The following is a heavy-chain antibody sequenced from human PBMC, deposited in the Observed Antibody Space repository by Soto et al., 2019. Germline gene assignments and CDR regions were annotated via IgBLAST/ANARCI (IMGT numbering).Heavy chain of an antibody. CDR1: GFTFSSYG. CDR2: IWYDGSNK. D-gene: IGHD3-10*01. J-gene: IGHJ2*01. V-gene: IGHV3-33*06. Sequence: QVQLVESGGGVVQPGRSLRLSCAASGFTFSSYGMHWACQAPGKGLEWVAVIWYDGSNKYYADSVKGRFTISRDNSKNTLYLQMNSLRAEDTAVYYCAKMKGNWYFDLWGRGTLVTVSS. CDR3: AKMKGNWYFDL.